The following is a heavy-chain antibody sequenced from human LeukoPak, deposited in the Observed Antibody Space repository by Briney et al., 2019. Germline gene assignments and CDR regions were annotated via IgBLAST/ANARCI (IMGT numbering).Heavy chain of an antibody. CDR1: GGSFSGYY. D-gene: IGHD3-22*01. Sequence: PSETLSLTCAVYGGSFSGYYWSWIRQPPGKGLEWIGEINHSGSTNYNPSLKSRVTISVDTSKNQFSLKLSSVTAADTAVYYCARGLEYYDSSGYYYGRYYFDYWGQGTLVTVSS. J-gene: IGHJ4*02. CDR3: ARGLEYYDSSGYYYGRYYFDY. V-gene: IGHV4-34*01. CDR2: INHSGST.